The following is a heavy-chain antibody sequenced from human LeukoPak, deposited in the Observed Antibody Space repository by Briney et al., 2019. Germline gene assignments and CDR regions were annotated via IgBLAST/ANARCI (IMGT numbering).Heavy chain of an antibody. J-gene: IGHJ4*02. Sequence: PSETLSLTCTVSGGSISSSSYYWGWIRQPPGKGLEWIGNMYYSGSTYYNLSLKTRVTISVDTSKNQFSLKLSSVTAADTAVYYCARAPTLSTVTTVLFDYWGQGTLVTVSS. V-gene: IGHV4-39*01. CDR3: ARAPTLSTVTTVLFDY. D-gene: IGHD4-17*01. CDR1: GGSISSSSYY. CDR2: MYYSGST.